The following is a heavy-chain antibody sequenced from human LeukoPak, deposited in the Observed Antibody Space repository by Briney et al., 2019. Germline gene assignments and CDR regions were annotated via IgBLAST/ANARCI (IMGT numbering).Heavy chain of an antibody. J-gene: IGHJ4*02. Sequence: PGGSLSLSCVASGFTFSAYVMAWVCQAPGKGLEWVSGISGSGVSAYYGDSVKGRFTISRDKPKNTVYLQMDSLRAEDTAVYYCAKRRSGSSGWFPFDSWGQGTLVTVSS. D-gene: IGHD6-19*01. V-gene: IGHV3-23*01. CDR2: ISGSGVSA. CDR3: AKRRSGSSGWFPFDS. CDR1: GFTFSAYV.